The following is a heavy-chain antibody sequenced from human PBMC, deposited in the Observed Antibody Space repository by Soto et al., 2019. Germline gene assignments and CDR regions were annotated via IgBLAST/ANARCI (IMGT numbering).Heavy chain of an antibody. CDR1: GFIFSGSG. D-gene: IGHD3-9*01. CDR2: IRSKTNNYAT. Sequence: ERQLVESGGGLAQPGGSLRLSCAASGFIFSGSGMHWVRQASGKGLEWVGRIRSKTNNYATTYAPSVQGRFTISRDDSNNTVYLHMDSLKTEDTAVSFCYFDGWFDPRGQGTLVTVSS. J-gene: IGHJ5*02. CDR3: YFDGWFDP. V-gene: IGHV3-73*01.